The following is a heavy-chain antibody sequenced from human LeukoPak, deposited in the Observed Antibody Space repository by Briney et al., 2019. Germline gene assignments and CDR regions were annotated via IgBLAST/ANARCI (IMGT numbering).Heavy chain of an antibody. Sequence: ASVKVSCTASGYTLTSYGISWVRQAPGQGLEWMGWISAYNGNTNYAQKLQGRVTMTTDTSTSTAYMELRSLRSDDTAVYYCARDRLYYYGMDVWGQGTTVTVSS. V-gene: IGHV1-18*01. J-gene: IGHJ6*02. CDR3: ARDRLYYYGMDV. CDR1: GYTLTSYG. CDR2: ISAYNGNT.